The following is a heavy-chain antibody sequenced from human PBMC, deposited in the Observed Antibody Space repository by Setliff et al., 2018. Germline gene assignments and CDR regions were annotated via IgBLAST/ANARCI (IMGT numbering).Heavy chain of an antibody. J-gene: IGHJ4*02. V-gene: IGHV4-38-2*02. Sequence: SETLSLTFAVSGYSISSGYYWGWIRQPPGKGLEWIGSIYHSGSTYYNPSLKSRVTISVDTSKNQFSLKLNSVTATDTAVYYCARDLGHGGDSDYWGQGILVTVSS. CDR2: IYHSGST. D-gene: IGHD2-21*02. CDR3: ARDLGHGGDSDY. CDR1: GYSISSGYY.